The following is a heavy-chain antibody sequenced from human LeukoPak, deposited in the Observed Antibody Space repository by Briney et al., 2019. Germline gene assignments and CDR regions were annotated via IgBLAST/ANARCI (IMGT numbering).Heavy chain of an antibody. Sequence: SETLSLTCTVSGGSISSYYWSWIRQPPGKGLEWIGYIYYSGSTNYNPSLKSRVTISVDTSKNQFSLKLSSVTAADTAVYYCARGGRQQYYDYWGQGTLVTVSS. V-gene: IGHV4-59*08. D-gene: IGHD1/OR15-1a*01. CDR2: IYYSGST. J-gene: IGHJ4*02. CDR3: ARGGRQQYYDY. CDR1: GGSISSYY.